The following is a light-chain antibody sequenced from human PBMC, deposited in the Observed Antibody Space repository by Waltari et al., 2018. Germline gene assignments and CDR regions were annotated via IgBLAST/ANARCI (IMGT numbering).Light chain of an antibody. J-gene: IGKJ4*01. CDR1: QRIRNY. Sequence: EIVLTQSPATLSLSPGERATLSCRASQRIRNYLAWYQQKRGQAPRLLLYDTSNKATGIPARFSGSGSGTEFTLTISSLEPEDFAVYYCHQRSDWGTFGGGTKVEI. CDR3: HQRSDWGT. V-gene: IGKV3-11*01. CDR2: DTS.